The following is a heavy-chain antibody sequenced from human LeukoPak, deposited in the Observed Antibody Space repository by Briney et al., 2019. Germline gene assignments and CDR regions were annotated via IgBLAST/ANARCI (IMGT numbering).Heavy chain of an antibody. Sequence: GGSLRLSCAASGFTFSSYAMSWVRQAPGKGLDWVSVISGSGGSTYYADSVKGRFTISRDNSKNTLYLQMNSLRAEDTAVYYCAKSPVPYCNGGSCYGMDVWGQGTTVTVSS. CDR3: AKSPVPYCNGGSCYGMDV. J-gene: IGHJ6*02. CDR1: GFTFSSYA. V-gene: IGHV3-23*01. CDR2: ISGSGGST. D-gene: IGHD2-15*01.